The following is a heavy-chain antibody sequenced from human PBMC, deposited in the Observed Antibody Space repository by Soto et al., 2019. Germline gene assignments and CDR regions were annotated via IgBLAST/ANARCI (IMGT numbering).Heavy chain of an antibody. J-gene: IGHJ6*02. D-gene: IGHD1-26*01. CDR1: GYTFTNFG. Sequence: QVQLVQFGAEVRKPGASVKVSCKASGYTFTNFGISWVRQAPGQGLEWMGWISAYNGNRKYAQNLQGRVTMTTDTSTSTAYMELRSLRSDDTAVYFCARDAPRDNVYSNFYGLDVWGQGTRVTVSS. CDR3: ARDAPRDNVYSNFYGLDV. V-gene: IGHV1-18*01. CDR2: ISAYNGNR.